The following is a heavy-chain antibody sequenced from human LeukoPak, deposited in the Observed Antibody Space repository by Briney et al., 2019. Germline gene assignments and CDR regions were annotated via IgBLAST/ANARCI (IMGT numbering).Heavy chain of an antibody. CDR2: INHSEST. CDR3: ARGVVVVPDANYYYYMDV. V-gene: IGHV4-34*01. D-gene: IGHD2-2*01. J-gene: IGHJ6*03. CDR1: GASFSGYY. Sequence: SEILSLTCAVYGASFSGYYWSWIRQPPGKGLEWIGEINHSESTNYNPSLKSRVTILVDTSKNQFSLKLSSVTVADTAVYYCARGVVVVPDANYYYYMDVWGKGTTVTVSS.